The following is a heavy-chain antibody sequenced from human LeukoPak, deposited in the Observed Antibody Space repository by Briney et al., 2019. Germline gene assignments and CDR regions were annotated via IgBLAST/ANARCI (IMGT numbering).Heavy chain of an antibody. D-gene: IGHD3-10*01. J-gene: IGHJ2*01. CDR1: GGSVSSGTFY. V-gene: IGHV4-61*01. CDR3: ARVSRPNTARITMVRGGLYWYFDL. CDR2: IYFSGNT. Sequence: SETLSLTCTVSGGSVSSGTFYWSWIRQPPGKGLEWIGNIYFSGNTNYNPSLESRVSISVDMSTNQFSLKLISVTAADTAAYYCARVSRPNTARITMVRGGLYWYFDLWGRGTLVTVSS.